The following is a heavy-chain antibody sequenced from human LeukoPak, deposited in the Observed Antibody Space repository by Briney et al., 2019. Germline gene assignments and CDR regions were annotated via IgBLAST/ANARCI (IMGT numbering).Heavy chain of an antibody. CDR3: ARDYDNWNYRTWFDP. Sequence: PGRSLRLSCAASGFTFSSYGMHWVRQAPGKGLEWVAVIWYDGSNKYYADSVKGRFTISRDNSKNTLYLQMNSLRAEDTAVYYCARDYDNWNYRTWFDPWGQGTLVTVSS. D-gene: IGHD1-7*01. CDR1: GFTFSSYG. CDR2: IWYDGSNK. V-gene: IGHV3-33*01. J-gene: IGHJ5*02.